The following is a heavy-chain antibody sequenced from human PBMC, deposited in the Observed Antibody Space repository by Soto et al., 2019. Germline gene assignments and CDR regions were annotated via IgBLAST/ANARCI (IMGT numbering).Heavy chain of an antibody. Sequence: ASVKVSCKASGYTFTGYYMHWVRQAPGQGLEWMGWINPNSGGTNYAQKFQGWVTMTRDTSISTAYMELSRLRSDDTAVYYCARAPPSGSGTYGMDVWGQGTTVTVS. J-gene: IGHJ6*02. CDR1: GYTFTGYY. CDR3: ARAPPSGSGTYGMDV. CDR2: INPNSGGT. D-gene: IGHD1-1*01. V-gene: IGHV1-2*04.